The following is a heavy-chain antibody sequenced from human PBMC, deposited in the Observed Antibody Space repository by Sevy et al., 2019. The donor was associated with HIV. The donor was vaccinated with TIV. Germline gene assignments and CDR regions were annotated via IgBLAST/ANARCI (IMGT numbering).Heavy chain of an antibody. CDR2: ISGSGGST. CDR1: GFTFSSYA. D-gene: IGHD2-2*01. CDR3: AKGDCSSTSCYADGMDV. V-gene: IGHV3-23*01. Sequence: GGSLRLSCAASGFTFSSYAMSWVRQAPGKGLEWVSAISGSGGSTYYADSVKGRFTISRDNSKNTLYLQMNSRRAEDTAVYYCAKGDCSSTSCYADGMDVWGQGTTVTVSS. J-gene: IGHJ6*02.